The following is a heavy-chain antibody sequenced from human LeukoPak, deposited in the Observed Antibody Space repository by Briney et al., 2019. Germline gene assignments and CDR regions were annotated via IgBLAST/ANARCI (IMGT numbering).Heavy chain of an antibody. CDR1: GGSISSYY. Sequence: SETLSLTCTVSGGSISSYYWSWIRQPPGKGLEWIGYIYYSGSTNYNPSLKSRVTISVDTSKNQFSLKLSSVTAADTAVYYCARLAYGSGSTLFDYWGQGTLVTVSS. J-gene: IGHJ4*02. V-gene: IGHV4-59*08. CDR3: ARLAYGSGSTLFDY. CDR2: IYYSGST. D-gene: IGHD3-10*01.